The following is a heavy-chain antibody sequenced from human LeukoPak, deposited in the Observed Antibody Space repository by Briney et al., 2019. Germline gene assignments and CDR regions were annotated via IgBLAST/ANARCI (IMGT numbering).Heavy chain of an antibody. D-gene: IGHD3-22*01. J-gene: IGHJ5*02. CDR2: ISAYNGNT. V-gene: IGHV1-18*01. Sequence: ASVKVSCKASGYTFSSYGISWVRQAPGQGLEWMGWISAYNGNTNYAQKLQGRVTMTSDTSTSTVYMELSSLRSEATAVYYCARGYDDTSGYSLDLWGQGTLVTVSS. CDR3: ARGYDDTSGYSLDL. CDR1: GYTFSSYG.